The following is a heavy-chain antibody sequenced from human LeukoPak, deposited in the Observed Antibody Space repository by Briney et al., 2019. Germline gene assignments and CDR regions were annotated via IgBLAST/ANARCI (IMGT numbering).Heavy chain of an antibody. J-gene: IGHJ3*02. D-gene: IGHD6-13*01. CDR2: ISSSSNYI. CDR3: VRVSSSIGAPGSDALDI. Sequence: GGSLRLSCAASGFTFSSYSMNWVRQAPGKGLEWVSSISSSSNYIYYADSVKGRFTISRDNAKNSLNLQMNSLRAEDTAVYYCVRVSSSIGAPGSDALDIWGQGTMVTVSS. CDR1: GFTFSSYS. V-gene: IGHV3-21*01.